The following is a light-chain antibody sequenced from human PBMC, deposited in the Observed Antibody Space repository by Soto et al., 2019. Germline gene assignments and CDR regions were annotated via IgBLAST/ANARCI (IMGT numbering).Light chain of an antibody. J-gene: IGKJ4*01. V-gene: IGKV1-6*01. CDR2: AAS. Sequence: AIEMTQSPSSLSVSVGDRVTITCRASQGIRHDLGWYQKKPGKAPELLIYAASILQSGVSSRFSGSGSGTDFTLAITRLQPDDFAIYYCLQYYTYPRTFGAGTKVKIK. CDR1: QGIRHD. CDR3: LQYYTYPRT.